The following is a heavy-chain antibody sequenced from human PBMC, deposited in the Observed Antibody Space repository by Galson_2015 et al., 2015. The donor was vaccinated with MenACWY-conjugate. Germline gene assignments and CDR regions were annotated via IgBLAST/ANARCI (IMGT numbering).Heavy chain of an antibody. D-gene: IGHD4-17*01. CDR2: VDYSGTT. CDR1: GGSVTNSSDY. J-gene: IGHJ5*02. CDR3: ARDSGGDNDWFDP. Sequence: SETLSLTCTVSGGSVTNSSDYWGWIRQPPGKGLEWIVRVDYSGTTHYNPSLKSRVTISLDTSKNQFSLNLRSVTAADTAVYYCARDSGGDNDWFDPWGQGTLVTVSS. V-gene: IGHV4-39*07.